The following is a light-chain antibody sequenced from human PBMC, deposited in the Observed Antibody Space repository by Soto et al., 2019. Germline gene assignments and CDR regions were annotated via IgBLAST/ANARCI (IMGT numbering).Light chain of an antibody. V-gene: IGKV1-5*03. CDR1: QSMSSW. CDR3: HQYNSYS. J-gene: IGKJ4*01. Sequence: DIQMTQSPSTLSASVGDRVTITCRASQSMSSWLAWYQQKPGKAPKLLIYKASTLESGVPSRFSGSASGTEFTLTISSLQPDDFATYYCHQYNSYSFGGGTKVEIK. CDR2: KAS.